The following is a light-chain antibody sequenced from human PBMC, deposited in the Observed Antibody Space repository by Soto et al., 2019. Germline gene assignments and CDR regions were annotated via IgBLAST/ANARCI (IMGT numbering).Light chain of an antibody. V-gene: IGLV2-14*01. CDR1: SSDVGGYTY. CDR3: SSYTSSSTLYV. Sequence: QSALTQPASVSGSPRQSITISCTGASSDVGGYTYVSWYQQHPGKAPKLMIYEVNNRPSGVSNRFSGSKSDNTASLTISGLQAEDEADYYCSSYTSSSTLYVFGTGTKLTVL. CDR2: EVN. J-gene: IGLJ1*01.